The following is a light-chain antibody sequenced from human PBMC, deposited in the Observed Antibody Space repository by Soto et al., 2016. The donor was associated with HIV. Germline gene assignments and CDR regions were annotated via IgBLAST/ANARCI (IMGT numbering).Light chain of an antibody. CDR2: GKN. CDR1: SLRNYY. Sequence: SSELTQDPAVSVALGQTVRITCQGDSLRNYYASWYQQKPGQAPVLVIYGKNNRPSGIPERFSGSNSGNTATLTISRVEAGDEADYYCQVWKSPSDPVFGGGTKLTVL. J-gene: IGLJ2*01. CDR3: QVWKSPSDPV. V-gene: IGLV3-19*01.